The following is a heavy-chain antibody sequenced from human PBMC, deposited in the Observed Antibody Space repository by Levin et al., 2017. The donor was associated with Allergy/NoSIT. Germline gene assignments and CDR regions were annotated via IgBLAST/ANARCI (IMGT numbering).Heavy chain of an antibody. D-gene: IGHD3-22*01. CDR3: ARDGNYYDSSGYYYGFDY. Sequence: SETLSLTCAVSGGSISSSNWWSWVRQPPGKGLEWIGEIYHSGSTNYNPSLKSRVTISVDKSKNQFSLKLSSVTAADTAVYYCARDGNYYDSSGYYYGFDYWGQGTLVTVSS. V-gene: IGHV4-4*02. CDR2: IYHSGST. CDR1: GGSISSSNW. J-gene: IGHJ4*02.